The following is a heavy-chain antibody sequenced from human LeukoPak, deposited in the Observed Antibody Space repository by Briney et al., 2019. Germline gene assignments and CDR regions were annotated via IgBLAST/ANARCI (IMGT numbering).Heavy chain of an antibody. V-gene: IGHV4-39*01. J-gene: IGHJ6*01. CDR3: ARQHYYYGMDV. CDR2: IYYSGST. CDR1: GGSISSSTYY. Sequence: TSSETLSLTCTVSGGSISSSTYYWGWIRQPPGRGLEWIGNIYYSGSTYYNPSLKSRVTISVGTSKNQFSHKLTSVTVVDTAVYYFARQHYYYGMDVWGQGTTVTVSS.